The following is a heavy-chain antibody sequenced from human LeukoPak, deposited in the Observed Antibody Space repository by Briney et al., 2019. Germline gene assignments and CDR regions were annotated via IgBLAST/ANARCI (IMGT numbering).Heavy chain of an antibody. CDR3: ARTFSSYYGSGSYYNRDAFDI. D-gene: IGHD3-10*01. J-gene: IGHJ3*02. CDR1: GGSISSYY. Sequence: SETLSLTCTVSGGSISSYYWSWIRQPPGKGLEWIGYIYYSGSTNYNPSLKSRVTMSVDTSKNQFSLKLSSVTAADTAVYYCARTFSSYYGSGSYYNRDAFDIWGQGTMVTVSS. V-gene: IGHV4-59*12. CDR2: IYYSGST.